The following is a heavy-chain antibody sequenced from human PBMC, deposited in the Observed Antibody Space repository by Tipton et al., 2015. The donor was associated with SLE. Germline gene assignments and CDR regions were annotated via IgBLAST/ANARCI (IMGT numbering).Heavy chain of an antibody. Sequence: TLSLTCTVSGGSISNYYWSWIRQPAGQGLEWIGRIYTDGSTNYNPSLQSRVAMSVDTSKNQFSLEVSSVTAADTAVYYCARNEVGRYGFYYMDVWGKGTTVTVSS. CDR3: ARNEVGRYGFYYMDV. J-gene: IGHJ6*03. D-gene: IGHD1-26*01. V-gene: IGHV4-4*07. CDR2: IYTDGST. CDR1: GGSISNYY.